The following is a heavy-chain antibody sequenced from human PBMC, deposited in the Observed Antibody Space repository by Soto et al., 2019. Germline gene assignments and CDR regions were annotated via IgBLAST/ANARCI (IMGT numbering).Heavy chain of an antibody. CDR1: GGSFSGYY. V-gene: IGHV4-34*01. D-gene: IGHD2-15*01. Sequence: SETLSLTCAVYGGSFSGYYWSWIRQPPGKGLEWIGEINHSGSTNYNPSLKSRVTISVDTSKNQFSLKLSSVTAADTAVYYCARCLGYCSGGSCRSGNYYYYYYMDVWGKGTTVTVSS. J-gene: IGHJ6*03. CDR2: INHSGST. CDR3: ARCLGYCSGGSCRSGNYYYYYYMDV.